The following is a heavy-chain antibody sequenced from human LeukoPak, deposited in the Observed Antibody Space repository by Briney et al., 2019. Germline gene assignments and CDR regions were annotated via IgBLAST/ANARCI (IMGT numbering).Heavy chain of an antibody. D-gene: IGHD1-14*01. CDR1: GFTFSSYS. J-gene: IGHJ3*02. V-gene: IGHV3-21*01. CDR3: TRDEPIGVFDI. CDR2: ISTSSSYI. Sequence: GGSLRLSCAASGFTFSSYSMNWARQAPGKGLEWVSTISTSSSYIYYEDSLKGRFTISRDNAKNSLYLQMSSLRAEDTAVYYCTRDEPIGVFDIWGQGTMVSVSS.